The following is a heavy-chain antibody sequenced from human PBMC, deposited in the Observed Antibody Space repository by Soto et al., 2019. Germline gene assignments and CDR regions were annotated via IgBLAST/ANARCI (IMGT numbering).Heavy chain of an antibody. CDR2: IYHSGST. CDR1: VGSISSGGFS. Sequence: PSETLSLTCAVSVGSISSGGFSCNWIRQPPGKGLEWIGYIYHSGSTYFNPSLKSRVTMSVDRSTNQFSLKLSSVTVADTAVYYCASRVSDYFDYWGQGTPVTVSS. J-gene: IGHJ4*02. D-gene: IGHD6-19*01. V-gene: IGHV4-30-2*01. CDR3: ASRVSDYFDY.